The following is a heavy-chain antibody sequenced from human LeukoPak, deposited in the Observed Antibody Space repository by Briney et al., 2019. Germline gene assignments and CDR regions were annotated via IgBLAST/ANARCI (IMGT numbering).Heavy chain of an antibody. V-gene: IGHV3-30*03. CDR3: ARDSRSYDYGHFSPFDY. J-gene: IGHJ4*01. CDR1: GFTFSSYG. Sequence: GGSLRLSCAASGFTFSSYGMPWVRQAPGKGLEWVAVISYDGSDKYSADSVKGRFTISRDNSTNPLYLQMNSLRAEDTALYYCARDSRSYDYGHFSPFDYWGHGTLVTVSS. CDR2: ISYDGSDK. D-gene: IGHD4-17*01.